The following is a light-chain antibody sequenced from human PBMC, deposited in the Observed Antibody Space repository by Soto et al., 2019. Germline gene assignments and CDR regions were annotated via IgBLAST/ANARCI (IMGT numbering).Light chain of an antibody. J-gene: IGLJ3*02. Sequence: QSVLTQPPSTSGTPGQTVTISCSGSSSNIGDNTVNWFHQVPGTAPKLLIYNDNHRPSGVPDRFSGSRSGTSASLAISGLQSEDEGDYYCATWDVSLNGRVFGGGTKLTVL. CDR3: ATWDVSLNGRV. CDR2: NDN. V-gene: IGLV1-44*01. CDR1: SSNIGDNT.